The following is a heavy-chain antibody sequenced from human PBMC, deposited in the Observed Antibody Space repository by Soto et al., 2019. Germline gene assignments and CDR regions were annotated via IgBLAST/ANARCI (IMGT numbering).Heavy chain of an antibody. J-gene: IGHJ4*02. V-gene: IGHV4-30-2*02. CDR3: ARRWGTYFDY. CDR2: IYHSGST. D-gene: IGHD7-27*01. Sequence: SETLSLTCAVSGGSISSGGYSWSWIRQPPGKGLEWIGYIYHSGSTYYNPSLKSRVTISVDRSKNQFSLKLSSVTAADTAVYYCARRWGTYFDYSGQGTLVTGSS. CDR1: GGSISSGGYS.